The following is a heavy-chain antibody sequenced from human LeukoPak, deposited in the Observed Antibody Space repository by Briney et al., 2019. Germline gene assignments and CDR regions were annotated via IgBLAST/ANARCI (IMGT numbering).Heavy chain of an antibody. CDR1: GFTFSSYA. Sequence: GASLRLSCAASGFTFSSYAMSWVRQAPGKGLEWVANIEEDGSEKYYVDSVKGRFTISRDNARNSLYLQMNSLRAEDTAVYYCASGRQLGYWGQGTLVTVSS. CDR3: ASGRQLGY. V-gene: IGHV3-7*01. D-gene: IGHD6-13*01. CDR2: IEEDGSEK. J-gene: IGHJ4*02.